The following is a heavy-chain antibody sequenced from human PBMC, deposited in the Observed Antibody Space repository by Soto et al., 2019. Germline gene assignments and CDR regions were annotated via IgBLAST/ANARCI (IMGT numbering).Heavy chain of an antibody. CDR1: GFTFSSYA. Sequence: EVQLLESGGGLVQPGGSLRLSCAASGFTFSSYAMSWVRQAPGEGLEWVSAISGSGGSTYYADSVKGRFTISRDNSKNTLYLLMNSLRAEDTAVYYCAKVRPQSITMVRGAIDYWGQGTLVTVSS. V-gene: IGHV3-23*01. J-gene: IGHJ4*02. D-gene: IGHD3-10*01. CDR3: AKVRPQSITMVRGAIDY. CDR2: ISGSGGST.